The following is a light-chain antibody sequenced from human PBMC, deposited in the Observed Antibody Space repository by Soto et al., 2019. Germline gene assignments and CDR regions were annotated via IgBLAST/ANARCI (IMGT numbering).Light chain of an antibody. J-gene: IGKJ5*01. CDR2: TAS. V-gene: IGKV1-9*01. CDR3: QQRHSYPIT. CDR1: QAISSY. Sequence: DIQLTQSPSFLSASVGDRVTVTCRASQAISSYLAWYQQKPGKAPNLLIHTASTLQSGVPSRFSGSGSGAEFTLTISSLQPDDFATYYCQQRHSYPITFGQGTRLDIK.